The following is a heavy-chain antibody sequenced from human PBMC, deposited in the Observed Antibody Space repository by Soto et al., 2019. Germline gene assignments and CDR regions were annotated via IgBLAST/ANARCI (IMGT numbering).Heavy chain of an antibody. V-gene: IGHV1-18*01. CDR1: GYTFTSYG. J-gene: IGHJ4*02. CDR2: ISAYNGNT. D-gene: IGHD3-9*01. CDR3: ARETLLYFDWPRDDY. Sequence: ASVKVSCKASGYTFTSYGISWVRQAPGQGLEWMGWISAYNGNTNYAQKLQGRVTMTTDTSTSTAYMELRSLRSDDTAVYYCARETLLYFDWPRDDYWGQGTLVTVSS.